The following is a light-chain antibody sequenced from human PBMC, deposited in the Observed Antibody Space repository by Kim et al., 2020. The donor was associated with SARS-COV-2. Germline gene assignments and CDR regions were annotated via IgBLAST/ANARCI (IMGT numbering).Light chain of an antibody. CDR2: GDN. J-gene: IGLJ3*02. CDR1: SSNIGTGYD. CDR3: QSYDSSLRGWV. V-gene: IGLV1-40*01. Sequence: QRVTISCTGSSSNIGTGYDVNWYQQLPGTAPKVLIFGDNNRPSGVPARFSGSKSGTSASLAITGLHAEDEADYYCQSYDSSLRGWVFGGGTKVTVL.